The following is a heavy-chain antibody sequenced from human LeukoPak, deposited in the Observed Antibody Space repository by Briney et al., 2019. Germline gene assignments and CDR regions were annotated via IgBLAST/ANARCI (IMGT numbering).Heavy chain of an antibody. CDR2: IKQDGSEK. CDR1: GFTFSSYW. CDR3: ARGRGGYSYGSSFDY. J-gene: IGHJ4*02. D-gene: IGHD5-18*01. Sequence: GGSLRLSCAASGFTFSSYWTSWVRQAPGKGREWVANIKQDGSEKYYVDSVKGRFTISRDNAKSSLYLQMNSLRAEDTAVYYCARGRGGYSYGSSFDYWGQGTLVTVSS. V-gene: IGHV3-7*01.